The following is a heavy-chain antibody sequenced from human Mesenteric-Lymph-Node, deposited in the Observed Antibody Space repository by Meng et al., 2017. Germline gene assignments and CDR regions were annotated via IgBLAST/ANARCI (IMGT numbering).Heavy chain of an antibody. CDR2: IFPIFGTA. CDR3: AQTLVATIPHYYYGMDV. CDR1: GYTFTSYG. V-gene: IGHV1-69*01. Sequence: VTVSCKASGYTFTSYGISWVRQAPGQGLEWMGGIFPIFGTANYAQKFQGRVTITADESTSTAYMELSSLRSEGTAVYYCAQTLVATIPHYYYGMDVWGQGTTVTVSS. J-gene: IGHJ6*02. D-gene: IGHD5-12*01.